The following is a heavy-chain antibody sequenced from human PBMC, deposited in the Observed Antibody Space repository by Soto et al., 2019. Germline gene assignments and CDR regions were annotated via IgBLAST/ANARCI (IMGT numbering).Heavy chain of an antibody. V-gene: IGHV1-69*02. CDR3: ARGALGWTLLSYGMDV. CDR1: GGTFSSYT. Sequence: QVQLVQSGAEVKKPGSSVKVSCKASGGTFSSYTISWVRQAPGQGLEWMGRIIPILGIANYAQKFQGRVTITXXKXTXXAYMELSSLRSEDTAVYDCARGALGWTLLSYGMDVWGQGTTVTVSS. J-gene: IGHJ6*02. CDR2: IIPILGIA. D-gene: IGHD7-27*01.